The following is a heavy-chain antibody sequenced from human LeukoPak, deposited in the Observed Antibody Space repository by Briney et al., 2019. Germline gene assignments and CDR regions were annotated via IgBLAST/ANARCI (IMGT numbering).Heavy chain of an antibody. CDR1: GGSFSGYY. J-gene: IGHJ3*02. CDR2: INHSGST. Sequence: SETLSLTCAVYGGSFSGYYWSWIRQPPGKGLEWIGEINHSGSTNYNPSLKSRVTISVDTSKNQFSLKLSSVTAADTAVYYCARDRTVTTGAFDIWGQGTMVTVSS. D-gene: IGHD4-17*01. V-gene: IGHV4-34*01. CDR3: ARDRTVTTGAFDI.